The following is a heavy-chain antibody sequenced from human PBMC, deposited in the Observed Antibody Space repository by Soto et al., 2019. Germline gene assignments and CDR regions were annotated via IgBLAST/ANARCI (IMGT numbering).Heavy chain of an antibody. J-gene: IGHJ6*02. V-gene: IGHV3-23*01. Sequence: GGSLRLSCAASGSTFSSYAMSWVRQAPGKGLEWVSAISGSGGSTYYADSVKGRFTISRDNSKNTLYLQMNSLRAEDTAVYYCAKVRATAIYYYYGMDVWGQGTTVTVSS. D-gene: IGHD4-4*01. CDR2: ISGSGGST. CDR1: GSTFSSYA. CDR3: AKVRATAIYYYYGMDV.